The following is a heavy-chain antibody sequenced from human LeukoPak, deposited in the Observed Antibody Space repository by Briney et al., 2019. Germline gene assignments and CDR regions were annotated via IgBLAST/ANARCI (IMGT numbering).Heavy chain of an antibody. V-gene: IGHV4-34*01. D-gene: IGHD1-26*01. Sequence: SETLSLTCAVYGGSFSGYYWSWIRQPPGKGLEWIGEINHSGSTYYNPSLKSRVTISVDTSKNQFSLKLSSVTAADTAVYYCARLSKRVGATMEWGQGTLVTVSS. CDR1: GGSFSGYY. CDR2: INHSGST. CDR3: ARLSKRVGATME. J-gene: IGHJ4*02.